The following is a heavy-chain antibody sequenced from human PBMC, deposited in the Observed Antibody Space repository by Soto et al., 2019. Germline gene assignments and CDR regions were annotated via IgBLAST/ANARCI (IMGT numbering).Heavy chain of an antibody. CDR3: AAARRY. CDR1: GGSISNYY. Sequence: PSETLSLTCTVSGGSISNYYWSWVRQPPGKGLEWIGYIYDSGSTNYNPSLKSRVTISVDTSKNQFSLRLTSVTAADTAVYYCAAARRYWGQGTLVTVSS. D-gene: IGHD2-15*01. J-gene: IGHJ4*02. V-gene: IGHV4-59*01. CDR2: IYDSGST.